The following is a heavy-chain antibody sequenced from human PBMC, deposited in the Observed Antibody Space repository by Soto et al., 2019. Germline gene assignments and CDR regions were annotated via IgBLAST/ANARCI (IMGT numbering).Heavy chain of an antibody. V-gene: IGHV3-30*18. D-gene: IGHD6-13*01. Sequence: GGSLRLSCAASGFTFSSYGMHWVRQAPGKGLEWVAVISYDGSNKYYADSVKGRFTISRDNSKNTLYLQMNSLRAEDTAVYYCAKVPSWYSSSWSTFDYWGQGTLVTVSS. CDR1: GFTFSSYG. J-gene: IGHJ4*02. CDR2: ISYDGSNK. CDR3: AKVPSWYSSSWSTFDY.